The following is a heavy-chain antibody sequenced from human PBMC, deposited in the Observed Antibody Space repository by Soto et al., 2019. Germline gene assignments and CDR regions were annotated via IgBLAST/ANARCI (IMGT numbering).Heavy chain of an antibody. CDR3: ARSSIEGYSGLLYFDY. D-gene: IGHD5-12*01. Sequence: PSETLSLTCTVSGGSISSYYWSWIRQPPGKGLEWIGYIYYSGSTNYNPSLKSRVTISVDTSKNQFSLKLSSVTAADTAVYYCARSSIEGYSGLLYFDYWGQGTLVTVSS. CDR2: IYYSGST. J-gene: IGHJ4*02. V-gene: IGHV4-59*01. CDR1: GGSISSYY.